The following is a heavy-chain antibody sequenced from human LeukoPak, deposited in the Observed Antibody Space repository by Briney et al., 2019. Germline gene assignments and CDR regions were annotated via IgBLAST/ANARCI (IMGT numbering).Heavy chain of an antibody. D-gene: IGHD5-12*01. J-gene: IGHJ4*02. CDR1: GFSLTAYS. CDR2: ISSGGRYI. Sequence: GGSLRLSCTASGFSLTAYSMNWVRQAPGKGLEWVSSISSGGRYIYYADSVKGRFTVSRDNSKNTLYLQMNSLRAEDTAVYYCARAARGIVATIPTDYWGQGTLVTVSS. V-gene: IGHV3-21*01. CDR3: ARAARGIVATIPTDY.